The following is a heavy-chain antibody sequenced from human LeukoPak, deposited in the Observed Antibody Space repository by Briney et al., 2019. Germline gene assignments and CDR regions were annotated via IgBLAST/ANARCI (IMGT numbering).Heavy chain of an antibody. CDR2: IYPSDSDT. V-gene: IGHV5-51*01. J-gene: IGHJ4*02. Sequence: GESLKISCKGSGYSFTSYWIGWVRQMPGKGLEWMGIIYPSDSDTRYSPSFQGQVTISADKSISTAYLQWSSLKASDTAMYYCARALGFGELFYYFDYWGQGTLVTVSS. CDR3: ARALGFGELFYYFDY. CDR1: GYSFTSYW. D-gene: IGHD3-10*01.